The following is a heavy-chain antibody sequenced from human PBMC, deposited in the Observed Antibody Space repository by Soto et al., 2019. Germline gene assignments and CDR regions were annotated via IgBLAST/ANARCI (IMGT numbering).Heavy chain of an antibody. CDR3: AKDPWFGETDAFDI. D-gene: IGHD3-10*01. V-gene: IGHV3-23*01. J-gene: IGHJ3*02. CDR1: GFTFANAW. Sequence: GGSLRLSCTASGFTFANAWLSWVRQAPGKGLEWVSAISGSGGSTYYADYVKGRFTISRDNSKNTLYLQMNSLRAEDTAVYYCAKDPWFGETDAFDIWGQGTMVTVSS. CDR2: ISGSGGST.